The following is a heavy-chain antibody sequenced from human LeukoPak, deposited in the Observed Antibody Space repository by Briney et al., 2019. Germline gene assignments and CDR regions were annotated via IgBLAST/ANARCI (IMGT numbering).Heavy chain of an antibody. CDR2: IKQDGSEK. J-gene: IGHJ4*02. V-gene: IGHV3-7*01. CDR3: ARERRWLQSPGGDY. CDR1: GFTFSSYW. Sequence: GGSLRLSCAASGFTFSSYWMSWVRQAPGKGLEWVANIKQDGSEKYYVDSVKGRFTISRDNAKNSLYLQMNSLRAEDTAVYYCARERRWLQSPGGDYWGQGTLVTVSS. D-gene: IGHD5-24*01.